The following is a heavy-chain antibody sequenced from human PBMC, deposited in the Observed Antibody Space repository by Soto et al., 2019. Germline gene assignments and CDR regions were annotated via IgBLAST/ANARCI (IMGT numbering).Heavy chain of an antibody. V-gene: IGHV3-15*07. D-gene: IGHD1-1*01. CDR1: GFTFSNAW. Sequence: LGGSLRLSCAASGFTFSNAWMNWVRQAPGKGLEWVGRIKSKTDGGTTDYAAPVKGRFTISRDDSKNTLYLQMNSLKTEDTAVYYCTTENWNYYYYGMDVWGQGTTVTVSS. J-gene: IGHJ6*02. CDR3: TTENWNYYYYGMDV. CDR2: IKSKTDGGTT.